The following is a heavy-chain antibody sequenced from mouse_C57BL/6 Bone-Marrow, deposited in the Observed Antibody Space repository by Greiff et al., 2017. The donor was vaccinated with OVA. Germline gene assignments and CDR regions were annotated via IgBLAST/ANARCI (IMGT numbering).Heavy chain of an antibody. CDR3: ARGDYGSSCGYGYFDV. CDR1: GFNFKNTY. CDR2: IDPANGNT. D-gene: IGHD1-1*01. Sequence: EVQLQQSVAELVRPGASVKLSCTASGFNFKNTYMHWVKQRPEQGLEWIGRIDPANGNTKYAPKFQGKATITADTSSNTAYLQLSSLTSEDTAIYYCARGDYGSSCGYGYFDVWGTGTTVTVSS. J-gene: IGHJ1*03. V-gene: IGHV14-3*01.